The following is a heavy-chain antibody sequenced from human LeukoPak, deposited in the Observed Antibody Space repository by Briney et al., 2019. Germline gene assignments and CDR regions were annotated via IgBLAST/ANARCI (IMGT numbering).Heavy chain of an antibody. V-gene: IGHV3-64D*06. CDR2: ISSDGVGT. J-gene: IGHJ4*02. D-gene: IGHD2/OR15-2a*01. CDR3: VKETAFYDH. Sequence: TGGSLRLSCSASGFTFSRSPMHWVRQAPGKGLEYVSAISSDGVGTYYGASVKGRFTISRDNSKNTLYLQMSSLRAEDTALYYCVKETAFYDHWGPGTLVTVSS. CDR1: GFTFSRSP.